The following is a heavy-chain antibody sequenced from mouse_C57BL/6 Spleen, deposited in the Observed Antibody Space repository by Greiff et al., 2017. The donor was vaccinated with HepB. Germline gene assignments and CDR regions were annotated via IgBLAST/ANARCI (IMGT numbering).Heavy chain of an antibody. CDR3: ARAYSKVMDY. CDR1: GFTFSSYA. J-gene: IGHJ4*01. D-gene: IGHD2-5*01. Sequence: EVMLVESGGGLVKPGGSLKLSCAASGFTFSSYAMSWVRQTPEKRLEWVATISDGGSYTYYPDNVKGRFTISRDNAKNNLYLQMSHLKSEDTAMYYCARAYSKVMDYWGQGTSVTFSS. CDR2: ISDGGSYT. V-gene: IGHV5-4*03.